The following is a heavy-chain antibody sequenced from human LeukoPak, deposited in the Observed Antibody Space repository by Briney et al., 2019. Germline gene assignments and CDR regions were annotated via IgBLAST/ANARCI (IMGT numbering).Heavy chain of an antibody. Sequence: ESGPTLVKPTQTLTLTCSCSGFSVNTDGVGVGWIRQLPGKALEWLALIFWDGDKRYNPSLKSRLTITKDTSENQVVLTMTNMEPVDTATYFCTHSLRRGRCTGGSCYYFDYWGQGALVTVSS. CDR3: THSLRRGRCTGGSCYYFDY. J-gene: IGHJ4*02. CDR1: GFSVNTDGVG. CDR2: IFWDGDK. V-gene: IGHV2-5*02. D-gene: IGHD2-15*01.